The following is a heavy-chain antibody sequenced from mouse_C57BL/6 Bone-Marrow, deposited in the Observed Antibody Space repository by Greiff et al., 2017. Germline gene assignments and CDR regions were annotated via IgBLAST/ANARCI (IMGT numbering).Heavy chain of an antibody. D-gene: IGHD1-1*01. V-gene: IGHV1-64*01. J-gene: IGHJ3*01. CDR1: GYTFTSYW. CDR3: ARQYYGTPAWFAY. Sequence: VKLQQPGAELVKPGASVKLSCKASGYTFTSYWMHWVKQRPGQGLEWIGMIHPNSGSTNYNEKFKSKATLTVDKSSSTAYMQLSSLTSEDSAVYYCARQYYGTPAWFAYWGQGTLVTVSA. CDR2: IHPNSGST.